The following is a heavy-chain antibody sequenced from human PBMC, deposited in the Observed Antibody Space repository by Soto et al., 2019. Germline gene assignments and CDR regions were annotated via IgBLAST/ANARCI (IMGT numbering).Heavy chain of an antibody. J-gene: IGHJ5*02. V-gene: IGHV5-10-1*01. CDR2: IDPSGSYT. D-gene: IGHD1-7*01. CDR1: GYSVSNYW. Sequence: PGESLKISCKGSGYSVSNYWINWVRQMPGKGLEWMGRIDPSGSYTNYSPSFQGHVTISADKSISTAYLQWSSLKAPDTAMYYCARQALAGTSFDPWGQGSRVTVSS. CDR3: ARQALAGTSFDP.